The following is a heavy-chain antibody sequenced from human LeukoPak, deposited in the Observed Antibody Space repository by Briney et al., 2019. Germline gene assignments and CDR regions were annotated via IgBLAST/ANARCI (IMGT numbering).Heavy chain of an antibody. Sequence: SQTLSLTCAISGDSVSSNRAAWNWFMQSPSRGLDWLGRTYYTSNLYNEYTVSVKSRITVNPDTSKNLFSLPLNSVTTEETAVYYCARKAFRRFDPSGQGTLVTVSS. CDR2: TYYTSNLYN. CDR1: GDSVSSNRAA. D-gene: IGHD3-3*02. V-gene: IGHV6-1*01. J-gene: IGHJ5*02. CDR3: ARKAFRRFDP.